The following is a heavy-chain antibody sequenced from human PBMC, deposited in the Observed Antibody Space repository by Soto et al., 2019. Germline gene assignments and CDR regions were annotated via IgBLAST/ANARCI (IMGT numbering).Heavy chain of an antibody. CDR1: GYTFISYG. J-gene: IGHJ4*02. CDR3: ARRTLGSSIGSGDY. CDR2: INGDDGET. D-gene: IGHD1-26*01. V-gene: IGHV1-18*01. Sequence: ASVKVSCKTAGYTFISYGITWVRQAPGQGLEWMGYINGDDGETSSAQNLQGRVTMTSDTSTSTAYMELRGLTSDDTATYYCARRTLGSSIGSGDYWGLGTLVTVSS.